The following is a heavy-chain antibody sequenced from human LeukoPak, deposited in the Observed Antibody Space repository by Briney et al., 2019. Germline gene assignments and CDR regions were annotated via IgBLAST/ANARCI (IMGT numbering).Heavy chain of an antibody. CDR2: ISSSSSYI. D-gene: IGHD3-22*01. CDR3: ARVPSIVVVIGDAFDI. V-gene: IGHV3-21*01. J-gene: IGHJ3*02. CDR1: GFTFSSYS. Sequence: GGSLRHSCAASGFTFSSYSMNWARQAPGKGLEWVSSISSSSSYIYYADSVKGRSTISRDNAKNSLYLQMNSLRAEDTAVYYCARVPSIVVVIGDAFDIWGQGTMVTVSS.